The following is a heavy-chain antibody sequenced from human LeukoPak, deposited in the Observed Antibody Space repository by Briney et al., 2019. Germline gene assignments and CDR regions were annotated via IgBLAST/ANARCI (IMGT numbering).Heavy chain of an antibody. Sequence: PGGSLRLSCAASGFTFSSYSMNWVRQAPGKGLEWVSSISSSSYIYYADSVKGRFTISRDNAKNSLYLQMNSLRAEDTAVYYCARLWVSSSPFDYWGQGTLVTVSS. V-gene: IGHV3-21*01. J-gene: IGHJ4*02. CDR2: ISSSSYI. CDR1: GFTFSSYS. D-gene: IGHD6-6*01. CDR3: ARLWVSSSPFDY.